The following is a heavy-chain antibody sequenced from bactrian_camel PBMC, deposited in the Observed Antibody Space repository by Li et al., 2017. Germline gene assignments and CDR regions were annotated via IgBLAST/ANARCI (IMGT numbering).Heavy chain of an antibody. V-gene: IGHV3-2*01. Sequence: HVQLVESGGGSVQAGTSLRLGCAASGSYPAGGNMHMSWVRQAPGRGLEWVSTISADGSNTYYADSVKGRLTISRDNAKSTVYLQMNSLKPEDTAVYYCERDAGSLGFTFGRWGQGTQVTVS. CDR1: GSYPAGGNMH. CDR2: ISADGSNT. J-gene: IGHJ6*01. CDR3: ERDAGSLGFTFGR. D-gene: IGHD1*01.